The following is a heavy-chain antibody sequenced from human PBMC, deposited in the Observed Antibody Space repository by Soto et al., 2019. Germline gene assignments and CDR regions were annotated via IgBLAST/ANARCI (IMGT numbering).Heavy chain of an antibody. CDR3: TRAYYDSSGYDAFDI. V-gene: IGHV3-49*03. J-gene: IGHJ3*02. CDR2: IRSKAYGGTT. CDR1: GFTFGDYA. D-gene: IGHD3-22*01. Sequence: GGSLRLSCTASGFTFGDYAMSWFRQAPGKGLEWVGFIRSKAYGGTTEYAASVKGRFTISRDDSKSIAYLQMNSLKTEDTAVYYCTRAYYDSSGYDAFDIWGQGTMVTVSS.